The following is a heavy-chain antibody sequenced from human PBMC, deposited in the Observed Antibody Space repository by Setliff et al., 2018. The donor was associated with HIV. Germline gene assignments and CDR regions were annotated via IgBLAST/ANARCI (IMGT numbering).Heavy chain of an antibody. V-gene: IGHV4-38-2*01. D-gene: IGHD6-19*01. J-gene: IGHJ3*01. CDR3: ARGWGHDGFDF. Sequence: SETLSLTCGISDYSITSGYYWGWIRQPPGKGLEWIGSIYRSGSTYDNPSLKSRVTISFDTSKNQFSLNVSSATAADTAVYYCARGWGHDGFDFWGQGTMVTVSS. CDR1: DYSITSGYY. CDR2: IYRSGST.